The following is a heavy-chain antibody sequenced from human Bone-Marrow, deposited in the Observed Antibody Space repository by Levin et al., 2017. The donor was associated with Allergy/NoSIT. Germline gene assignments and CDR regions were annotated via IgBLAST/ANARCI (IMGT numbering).Heavy chain of an antibody. D-gene: IGHD3-10*01. CDR3: ARNSNYYYGSGSYYNDAFDI. Sequence: SETLSLTCTVSGDSISSYYWSWIRQPAGKGLEWIGRIYTSGSTNYNPSLKSRVTMSVDTSKNQFSLKLSSVTAADTAVYYCARNSNYYYGSGSYYNDAFDIWGQGTMVTVSS. CDR2: IYTSGST. V-gene: IGHV4-4*07. CDR1: GDSISSYY. J-gene: IGHJ3*02.